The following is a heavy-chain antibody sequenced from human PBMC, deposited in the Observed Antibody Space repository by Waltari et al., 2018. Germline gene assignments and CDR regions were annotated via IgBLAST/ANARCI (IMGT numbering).Heavy chain of an antibody. V-gene: IGHV3-30*02. J-gene: IGHJ5*02. D-gene: IGHD1-26*01. CDR2: ILSDGSNK. CDR1: GFTFSSYG. Sequence: QVQLVESGGGVVQPGGSLRLSCAASGFTFSSYGMHWVRQAPGKGLEWVAFILSDGSNKFYAASVKGRFTISRDNSKNTLYLQVNSLRAEDTAVYYGAKDRRIVGVPGGGFDPWGQGTLVTVSS. CDR3: AKDRRIVGVPGGGFDP.